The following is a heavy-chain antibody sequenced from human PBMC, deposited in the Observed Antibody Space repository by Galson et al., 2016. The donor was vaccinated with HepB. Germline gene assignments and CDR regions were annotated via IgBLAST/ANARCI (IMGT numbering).Heavy chain of an antibody. V-gene: IGHV1-69*13. CDR1: GGTFSRYA. Sequence: SVKVSCKAPGGTFSRYAISWVRQAPGQGLEWMGGIIPIFGTAKYTGKFQGRVTITADESTSTAYMEMRSLRSEDTAVYYCAREGAAAVTPFDYWGQGTLVTVSS. J-gene: IGHJ4*02. D-gene: IGHD6-13*01. CDR2: IIPIFGTA. CDR3: AREGAAAVTPFDY.